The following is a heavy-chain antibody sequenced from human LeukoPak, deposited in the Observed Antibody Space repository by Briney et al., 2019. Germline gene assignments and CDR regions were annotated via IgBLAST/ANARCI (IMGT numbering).Heavy chain of an antibody. CDR1: GFTFSTFA. D-gene: IGHD3-3*01. CDR2: ISGSGGST. Sequence: GGSLRLSCAASGFTFSTFAMIWVRQAPGKGLEWGSAISGSGGSTYYADSVKGRFTISRDNSKNTLYLQMNSLRAEDTAVYYCAKKMYYDFWSGYWTNWGQGTLVTVSS. J-gene: IGHJ4*02. CDR3: AKKMYYDFWSGYWTN. V-gene: IGHV3-23*01.